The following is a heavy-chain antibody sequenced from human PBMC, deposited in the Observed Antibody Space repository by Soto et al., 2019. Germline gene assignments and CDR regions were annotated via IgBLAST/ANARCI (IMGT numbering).Heavy chain of an antibody. J-gene: IGHJ4*02. D-gene: IGHD1-26*01. V-gene: IGHV5-51*01. CDR2: IYPGDSET. CDR3: ARHSGSYYDF. Sequence: LGESLKISCKGSGYSFTSYWIAWVRQMPGKGLEWMGVIYPGDSETKYGPSFQGQVTFSADKSISTAYLQWSSLKASDTAMYYCARHSGSYYDFWGQGTLVTVSS. CDR1: GYSFTSYW.